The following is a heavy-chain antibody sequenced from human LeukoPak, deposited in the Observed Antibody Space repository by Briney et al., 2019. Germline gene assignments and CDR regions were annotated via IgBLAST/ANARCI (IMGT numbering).Heavy chain of an antibody. Sequence: PGGSLRLSCAVSGFTFSNAWMSWVRQAPGTGLEWVGRIKSKTDVGTTDYAAPVKGRFTISRDDSKNTLYVQMHSLKTDDTAVYYCTTDHHNSSWYYFDYWGQGTLVTVSS. V-gene: IGHV3-15*01. CDR1: GFTFSNAW. J-gene: IGHJ4*02. CDR3: TTDHHNSSWYYFDY. CDR2: IKSKTDVGTT. D-gene: IGHD6-13*01.